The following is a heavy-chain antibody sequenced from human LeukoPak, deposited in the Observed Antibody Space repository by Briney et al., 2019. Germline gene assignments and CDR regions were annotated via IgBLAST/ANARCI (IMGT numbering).Heavy chain of an antibody. V-gene: IGHV4-34*01. D-gene: IGHD4-23*01. Sequence: NPSETLSLTCAVYGGSFSGYYWSWIRQPPGKGLEWIGEINHSGSTNYNPSLKSRGTISVDTSKNQFSLKLSSVTAADTAVYYCARAGPRGGNSRRYYYYMDVWGKGTTVTVSS. J-gene: IGHJ6*03. CDR2: INHSGST. CDR3: ARAGPRGGNSRRYYYYMDV. CDR1: GGSFSGYY.